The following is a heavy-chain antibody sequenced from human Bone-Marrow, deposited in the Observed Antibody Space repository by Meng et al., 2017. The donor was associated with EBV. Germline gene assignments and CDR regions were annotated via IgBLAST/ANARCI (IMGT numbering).Heavy chain of an antibody. J-gene: IGHJ4*02. D-gene: IGHD3-22*01. V-gene: IGHV7-4-1*02. CDR3: ARGSSKGLFTFDS. CDR1: GYTFTSYD. CDR2: IATNTGNP. Sequence: QGQWVQYWSSVKKPGASVKVSCEASGYTFTSYDVSWVRQAPGQDLEWMGWIATNTGNPTYAQVFTGRFVFSLDTSVSTAYLHISSLRAEDTAVYFCARGSSKGLFTFDSWGQGTLVTVSS.